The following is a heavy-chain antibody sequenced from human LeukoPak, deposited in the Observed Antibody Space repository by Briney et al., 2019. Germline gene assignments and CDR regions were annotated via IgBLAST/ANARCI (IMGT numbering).Heavy chain of an antibody. CDR3: ASPSPGGPAAGLFDY. CDR2: VYTVGDT. J-gene: IGHJ4*02. D-gene: IGHD6-13*01. V-gene: IGHV3-53*04. CDR1: GFIVNSNY. Sequence: GGSLRLSCAVSGFIVNSNYMSWVRQAPGKGLEWVSVVYTVGDTYYAAAGKGRFTISRHTSKTTLYLQMNSLKAEDTAVYYCASPSPGGPAAGLFDYWGQGTLVTVSS.